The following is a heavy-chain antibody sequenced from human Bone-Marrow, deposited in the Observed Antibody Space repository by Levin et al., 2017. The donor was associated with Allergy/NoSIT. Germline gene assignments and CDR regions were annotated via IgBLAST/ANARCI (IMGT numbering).Heavy chain of an antibody. Sequence: SETLSLTCVVSGDSTSSGGYFWSWVRQSPERGLEWIGYFDDSGTSAYNPSFKSRATISIDMSNNRFSLELTSVTAADTAVYYCTKSRFSSSWYGAGMAVWGQGATVIVS. CDR3: TKSRFSSSWYGAGMAV. CDR2: FDDSGTS. J-gene: IGHJ6*02. V-gene: IGHV4-30-2*02. CDR1: GDSTSSGGYF. D-gene: IGHD6-13*01.